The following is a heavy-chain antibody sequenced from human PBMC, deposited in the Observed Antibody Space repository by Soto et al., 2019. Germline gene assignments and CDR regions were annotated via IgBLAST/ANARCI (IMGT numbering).Heavy chain of an antibody. CDR1: GFSLSTTRVG. J-gene: IGHJ4*02. V-gene: IGHV2-5*02. CDR3: AHTLVAGLGYYFDY. Sequence: QITLKESGPPLVKPTQTLTLTCTFSGFSLSTTRVGVGWIRQPPGKALEWLALIYWDDDKRYSPFLKSRLTIXNXTPXNQVVLTMTNMDPMDTATYFCAHTLVAGLGYYFDYWGQGTLVTVSS. CDR2: IYWDDDK. D-gene: IGHD6-19*01.